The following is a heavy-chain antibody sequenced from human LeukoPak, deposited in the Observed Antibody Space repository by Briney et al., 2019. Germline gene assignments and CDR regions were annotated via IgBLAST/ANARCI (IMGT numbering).Heavy chain of an antibody. CDR1: GFTFTSYG. D-gene: IGHD1-26*01. Sequence: PGGSLRLSCAASGFTFTSYGMHWVRQAPGKGLEWVAVISYDESKKYYADSVKGRFTISRDNAKNTLYLQINSLRAEDTAVYYCARVRIVGAHDAFDIWGQGTMVTVSS. J-gene: IGHJ3*02. CDR3: ARVRIVGAHDAFDI. CDR2: ISYDESKK. V-gene: IGHV3-30*03.